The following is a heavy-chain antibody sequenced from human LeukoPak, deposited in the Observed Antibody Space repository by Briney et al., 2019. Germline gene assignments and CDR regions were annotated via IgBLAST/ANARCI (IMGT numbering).Heavy chain of an antibody. CDR1: GGSISSSSYY. Sequence: SETLSLTCTVSGGSISSSSYYWAWIRQPPGKGLEWIGNIFYSENTHCNPSLKSRVTMSVDTSKNQYSLKLRSVTVADTAVYSCASQTDIAGSRAWFDPWGQGTLVTVSS. J-gene: IGHJ5*02. CDR2: IFYSENT. D-gene: IGHD2-15*01. CDR3: ASQTDIAGSRAWFDP. V-gene: IGHV4-39*01.